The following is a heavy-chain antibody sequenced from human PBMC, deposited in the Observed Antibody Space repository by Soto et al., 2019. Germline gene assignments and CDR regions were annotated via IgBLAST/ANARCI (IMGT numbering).Heavy chain of an antibody. J-gene: IGHJ5*02. V-gene: IGHV4-59*01. D-gene: IGHD4-17*01. CDR1: GGSISSYY. Sequence: NPSETLSLTCTVSGGSISSYYWSWIRQPPGKGLEWIGYIYYSGSTNYNPSLKSRVTISVDTSKNQFSLKLSSVTAADTAVYYCARAYGDYDWFDPWGQGTLVTVSS. CDR3: ARAYGDYDWFDP. CDR2: IYYSGST.